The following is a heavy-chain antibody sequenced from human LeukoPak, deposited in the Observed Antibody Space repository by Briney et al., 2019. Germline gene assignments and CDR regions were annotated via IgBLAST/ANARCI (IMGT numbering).Heavy chain of an antibody. CDR2: MRESGSGSTR. J-gene: IGHJ5*02. CDR3: ARGIRVGATTS. D-gene: IGHD1-26*01. Sequence: GGSLRLSCVASGFPFNSYSMIWVRQAPGKGLEWVSFMRESGSGSTRYYADSVKGRFTISRDNSKNTLYLQMNTLRAEDTAVYYCARGIRVGATTSWGQGTLVTVSS. CDR1: GFPFNSYS. V-gene: IGHV3-23*01.